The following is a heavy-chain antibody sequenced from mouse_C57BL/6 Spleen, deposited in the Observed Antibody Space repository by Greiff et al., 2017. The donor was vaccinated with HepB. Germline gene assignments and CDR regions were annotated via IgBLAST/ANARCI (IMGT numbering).Heavy chain of an antibody. CDR3: ARHVEYYGSSYDYFDY. D-gene: IGHD1-1*01. CDR2: ISSGGSYT. J-gene: IGHJ2*01. V-gene: IGHV5-6*01. Sequence: EVKLMESGGDLVKPGGSLKLSCAASGFTFSSYGMSWVRQTPDKRLEWVATISSGGSYTYYPDSVKGRFTISRDNAKNTLYLQMSSLKSEDTAMYYCARHVEYYGSSYDYFDYWGQGTTLTVSS. CDR1: GFTFSSYG.